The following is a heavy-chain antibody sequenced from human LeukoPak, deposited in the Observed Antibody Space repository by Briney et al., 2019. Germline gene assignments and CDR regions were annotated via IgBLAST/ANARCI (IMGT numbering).Heavy chain of an antibody. Sequence: GGSLRLSSAASRYTFSNAWMSWGRAAPGKGGEWGCLIIDKHDVGTTDYAAPVKGRFTISRDDSKSMLYLQMNRLKAEDTAVYYCTTDNAPGMDVWGQGTTVTVSS. CDR2: IIDKHDVGTT. J-gene: IGHJ6*02. CDR3: TTDNAPGMDV. D-gene: IGHD2-2*01. V-gene: IGHV3-15*01. CDR1: RYTFSNAW.